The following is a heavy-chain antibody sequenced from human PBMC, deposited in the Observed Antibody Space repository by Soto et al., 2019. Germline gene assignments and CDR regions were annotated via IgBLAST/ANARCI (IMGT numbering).Heavy chain of an antibody. CDR3: AKGHLFVGATIFAMDV. J-gene: IGHJ6*02. D-gene: IGHD1-26*01. V-gene: IGHV3-23*01. Sequence: GGSLRLSCEVSVSTYAMSWVRQAPGMGLEWVSSISVSGGSENYAVSVKGRFTISRDNYKNMLYLQMNSLRAEDTAVYYCAKGHLFVGATIFAMDVWGQGTTVTVSS. CDR1: VSTYA. CDR2: ISVSGGSE.